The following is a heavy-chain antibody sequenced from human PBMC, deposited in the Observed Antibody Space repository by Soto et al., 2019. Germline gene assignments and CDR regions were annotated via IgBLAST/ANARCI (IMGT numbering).Heavy chain of an antibody. J-gene: IGHJ4*02. CDR2: INHSGST. CDR3: ARRVTYYDFWSGYYRLFYYFYY. CDR1: GGSFSGYY. D-gene: IGHD3-3*01. Sequence: PSETLSLTCAVYGGSFSGYYWSWIRQPPGKGLEWIGEINHSGSTNYNPSLKSRVTISVDTSKNQFSLKLSSVTAADTAVYYCARRVTYYDFWSGYYRLFYYFYYWGQGTLVTVSS. V-gene: IGHV4-34*01.